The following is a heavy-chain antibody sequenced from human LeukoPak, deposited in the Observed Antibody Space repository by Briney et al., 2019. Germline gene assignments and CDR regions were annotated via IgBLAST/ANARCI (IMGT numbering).Heavy chain of an antibody. Sequence: SETLSLTCTVSGGSISSGDYYWSWIRQPPGKGLEWIGYIYYSGSAYYNPSLKSRVTISVDTSKNQFSLKLSSVTAADTAVYYCARVDVDTAMGWYFDLWGRGTLVTVSS. V-gene: IGHV4-30-4*01. J-gene: IGHJ2*01. CDR3: ARVDVDTAMGWYFDL. D-gene: IGHD5-18*01. CDR2: IYYSGSA. CDR1: GGSISSGDYY.